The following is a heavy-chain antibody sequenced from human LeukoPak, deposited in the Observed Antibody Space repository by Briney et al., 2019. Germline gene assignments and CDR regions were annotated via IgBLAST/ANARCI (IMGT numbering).Heavy chain of an antibody. CDR3: ARDFTQVDY. D-gene: IGHD2-15*01. J-gene: IGHJ4*02. CDR2: INSGSTFI. V-gene: IGHV3-21*01. Sequence: GGSLRLSYAASGFTFSSHTMTWVRQAPGKGLEFVSSINSGSTFIYHADSVRGRFTIFRDDAKNSLYLQMNSLRAEDTAVYYCARDFTQVDYWGQGTLVTVSS. CDR1: GFTFSSHT.